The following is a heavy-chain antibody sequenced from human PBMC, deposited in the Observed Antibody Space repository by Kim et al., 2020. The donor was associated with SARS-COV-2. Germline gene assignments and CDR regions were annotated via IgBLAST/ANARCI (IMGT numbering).Heavy chain of an antibody. J-gene: IGHJ3*02. D-gene: IGHD2-2*01. V-gene: IGHV1-8*01. CDR3: ATRRVPAADDDAFDI. Sequence: ASVKVSCKASGYTFTSYDINWVRQATGQGLEWMGWMNPNSGNTGYAQKFQGRVTMTRNTSISTAYMELSSLRSEDTAVYYCATRRVPAADDDAFDIWGQGTMVTVSS. CDR2: MNPNSGNT. CDR1: GYTFTSYD.